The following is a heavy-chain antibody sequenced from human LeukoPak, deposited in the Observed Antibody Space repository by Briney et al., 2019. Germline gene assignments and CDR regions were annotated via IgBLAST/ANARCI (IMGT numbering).Heavy chain of an antibody. Sequence: SETLSLACTVSGGSISSYYWSWIRQPPGKGLEWIGYIYYSGSTNYNPSLKSRVTISVDMSKNQFSLKLSSVTAADTAVYYCARGVFPDYFDYWGQGTLVTVSS. CDR1: GGSISSYY. J-gene: IGHJ4*02. CDR3: ARGVFPDYFDY. D-gene: IGHD3-3*01. V-gene: IGHV4-59*01. CDR2: IYYSGST.